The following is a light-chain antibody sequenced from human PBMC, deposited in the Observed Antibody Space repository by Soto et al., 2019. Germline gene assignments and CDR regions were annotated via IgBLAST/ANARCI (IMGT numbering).Light chain of an antibody. V-gene: IGLV1-44*01. J-gene: IGLJ1*01. CDR3: AAWDDSLNGYV. CDR2: SNN. Sequence: QSLLTQPPSASGTPGQRGTISCSGSISNIGSNTVNWYQQLPGTAPKLLIYSNNQRPSVVPDRFSGSKSGTSASLAISGLQSEDEADYYCAAWDDSLNGYVFGTGTKVTVL. CDR1: ISNIGSNT.